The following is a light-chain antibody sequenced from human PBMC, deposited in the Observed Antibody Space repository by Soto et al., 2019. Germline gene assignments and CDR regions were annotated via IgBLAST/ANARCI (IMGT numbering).Light chain of an antibody. CDR2: EIS. J-gene: IGLJ2*01. V-gene: IGLV2-14*01. CDR3: SSYTTNKTLL. Sequence: QSALTQPASVSGSPGQSITISCTGTSSDVGAHNFVSWYQQHPGKAPKLIFYEISNRPPGLSDRFSGSKSGTTASLTISGLQAEYEADYFCSSYTTNKTLLFGGGTKLTVL. CDR1: SSDVGAHNF.